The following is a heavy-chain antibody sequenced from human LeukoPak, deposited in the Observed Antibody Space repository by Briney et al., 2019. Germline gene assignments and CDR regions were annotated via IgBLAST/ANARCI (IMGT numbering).Heavy chain of an antibody. CDR3: ARDRRPQAFDL. Sequence: PGGSLRLSCEASGFTFNDYWMSWVRQTPRESLEWVANIEQDGTLIYYLDSVKGRFTISRDNAKNSLYLQMNSLRAEDTAVYYCARDRRPQAFDLWGHGTMVTVSS. V-gene: IGHV3-7*01. CDR2: IEQDGTLI. J-gene: IGHJ3*01. CDR1: GFTFNDYW.